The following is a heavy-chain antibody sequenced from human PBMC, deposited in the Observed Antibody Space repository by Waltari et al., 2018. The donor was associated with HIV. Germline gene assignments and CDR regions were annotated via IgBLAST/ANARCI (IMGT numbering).Heavy chain of an antibody. CDR1: GFSVKTDF. CDR3: AKGVRYLGP. Sequence: VTTGSLLALPGGSLSLACSVSGFSVKTDFVTWVRQSPGGGLDWVGGSYDKGDTYYADSVSGRVFISRDTSGNRVYLQMNNVHRGDAAIYFCAKGVRYLGPWSQGTPVSVSP. J-gene: IGHJ5*02. V-gene: IGHV3-53*02. D-gene: IGHD3-9*01. CDR2: SYDKGDT.